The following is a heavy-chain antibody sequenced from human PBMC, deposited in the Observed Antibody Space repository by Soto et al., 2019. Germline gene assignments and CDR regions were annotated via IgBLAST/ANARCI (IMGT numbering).Heavy chain of an antibody. CDR3: AKEVRQLLWFGELSYFDY. V-gene: IGHV3-23*01. CDR1: GFTFSSYA. Sequence: GGSLRLSCAASGFTFSSYAMSWVRQAPGKGLEWVSAISGSGGSTYYADSVKGRFTISRDNSKNTLYLQMNSLRAEDTAVYYCAKEVRQLLWFGELSYFDYWGQGTLVTVSS. D-gene: IGHD3-10*01. J-gene: IGHJ4*02. CDR2: ISGSGGST.